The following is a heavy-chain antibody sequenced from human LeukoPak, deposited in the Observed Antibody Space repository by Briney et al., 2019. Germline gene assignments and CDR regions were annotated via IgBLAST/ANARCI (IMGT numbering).Heavy chain of an antibody. CDR3: TRKVMVRGSNFGYYGMDV. V-gene: IGHV3-48*04. CDR1: GFTFSSYT. CDR2: IGTSSTTI. D-gene: IGHD3-10*01. J-gene: IGHJ6*02. Sequence: GGSLRLSCAASGFTFSSYTMNWVRQPPGKGLEWVSNIGTSSTTIYYADSVKGRFTIFRDDAKNSLHLQMNSLRVEDTAVYRCTRKVMVRGSNFGYYGMDVWGQGTTVTVSS.